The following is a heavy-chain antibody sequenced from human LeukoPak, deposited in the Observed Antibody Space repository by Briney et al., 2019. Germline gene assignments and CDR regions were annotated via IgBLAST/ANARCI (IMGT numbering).Heavy chain of an antibody. CDR1: GGSISSYY. D-gene: IGHD5-12*01. CDR3: ARGGSGYDSFYYYGMDV. Sequence: PSQTLSLTCTVSGGSISSYYWSWIRQPPGKGLEWIGYIYDSGSTNYNPSLKSRVTISVDTSKNQFSLKLSSVTAADTAVYYCARGGSGYDSFYYYGMDVWGQGTTVTVSS. V-gene: IGHV4-59*01. CDR2: IYDSGST. J-gene: IGHJ6*02.